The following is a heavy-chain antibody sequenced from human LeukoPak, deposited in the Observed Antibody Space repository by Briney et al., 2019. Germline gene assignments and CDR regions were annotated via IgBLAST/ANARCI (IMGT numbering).Heavy chain of an antibody. CDR2: INPNSGDT. V-gene: IGHV1-2*02. CDR3: ARSGDDILTGYWDDY. Sequence: ASVKVSCKASGYTFTDYYMHWVRQAPGQGLEWMGWINPNSGDTNYAQKLQGRVTMTTDTSTSTAYMGLKSLRSDDTAVYYCARSGDDILTGYWDDYWGQGTLVTVSS. CDR1: GYTFTDYY. D-gene: IGHD3-9*01. J-gene: IGHJ4*02.